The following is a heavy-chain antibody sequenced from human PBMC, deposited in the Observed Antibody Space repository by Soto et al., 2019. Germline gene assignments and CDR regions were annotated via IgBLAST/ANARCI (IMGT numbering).Heavy chain of an antibody. Sequence: QGQLVESGGGLVQPGGSLRLSCAASGYIFSHYYMTWIRQAPGKGLEWVSYISTSVTIISYADSVKGRFTISRDDAKNSLYPQMNSLRADDTAIYYCARAGGSGWSLDYWGQGTLVTVSS. J-gene: IGHJ4*02. CDR2: ISTSVTII. V-gene: IGHV3-11*01. CDR3: ARAGGSGWSLDY. CDR1: GYIFSHYY. D-gene: IGHD6-19*01.